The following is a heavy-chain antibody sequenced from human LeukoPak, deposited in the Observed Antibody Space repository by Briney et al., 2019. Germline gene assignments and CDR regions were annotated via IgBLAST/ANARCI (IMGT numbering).Heavy chain of an antibody. CDR2: IWYDGSNK. Sequence: PGGSLRLSCAASGFTFSSYGMHWVRQAPGKGLEWVAVIWYDGSNKYYADSVKGRFTISRDNSKNTLYLQMNSLRAEDTAVYYCAKPIVVGLADAFDIWGQGTMVTVSS. CDR1: GFTFSSYG. J-gene: IGHJ3*02. CDR3: AKPIVVGLADAFDI. V-gene: IGHV3-33*06. D-gene: IGHD2-21*01.